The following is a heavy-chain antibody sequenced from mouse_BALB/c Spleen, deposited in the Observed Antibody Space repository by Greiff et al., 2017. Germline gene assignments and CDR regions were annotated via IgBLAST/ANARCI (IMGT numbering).Heavy chain of an antibody. CDR2: IYTGNSDT. J-gene: IGHJ4*01. V-gene: IGHV1-5*01. Sequence: VQLQQSGTVLARPGASVKMSCKASGYTFTSYWMHWVKQRPGQGLEWIGAIYTGNSDTSYNQKFKGKAKLTAVTSTSTAYMELSSLTNEDSAVYYCTRDYDYDYYAMDYWGQGTSVTVSS. CDR3: TRDYDYDYYAMDY. D-gene: IGHD2-4*01. CDR1: GYTFTSYW.